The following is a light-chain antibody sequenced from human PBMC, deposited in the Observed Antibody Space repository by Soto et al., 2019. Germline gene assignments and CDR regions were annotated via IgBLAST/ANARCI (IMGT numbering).Light chain of an antibody. CDR2: LAS. CDR1: QAVNTR. CDR3: HQRQSWPRT. J-gene: IGKJ1*01. V-gene: IGKV3-11*01. Sequence: EIVLTQSPATLSSFPGDRVTLSCRASQAVNTRLAWYQHRPGQAPRLLIYLASNRAAGVPARFSGSGSGTDFTLTSSDVEPEDFAVYYCHQRQSWPRTFGQWTTVDI.